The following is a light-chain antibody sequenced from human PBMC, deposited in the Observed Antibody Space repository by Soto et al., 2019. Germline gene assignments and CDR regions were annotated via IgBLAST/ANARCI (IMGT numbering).Light chain of an antibody. V-gene: IGLV2-14*01. Sequence: QSVLTQPASVSESPGQSITISCTGTSSDVGDYNYVSWYQQHPGKAPKLMIYEVSDRPSGVSNRFSGSKSGNTASLTISGLQAEDEADYYCSSYTSSSTDVFGTGTKVTVL. CDR1: SSDVGDYNY. CDR2: EVS. CDR3: SSYTSSSTDV. J-gene: IGLJ1*01.